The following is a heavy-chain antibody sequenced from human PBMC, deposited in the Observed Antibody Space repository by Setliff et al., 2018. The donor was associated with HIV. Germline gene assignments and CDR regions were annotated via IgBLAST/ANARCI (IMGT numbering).Heavy chain of an antibody. CDR2: IHHSGST. CDR1: GGSFSGYY. J-gene: IGHJ4*02. V-gene: IGHV4-34*01. CDR3: ARTPSRGGFDY. Sequence: PSETLSLTCAVYGGSFSGYYWGWIRQPPGKGLEWIGEIHHSGSTYYNPSLKSRVTISLDRSKNQFSLKLSSVTAADTAVYYCARTPSRGGFDYWGQGTLVTVSS. D-gene: IGHD3-16*01.